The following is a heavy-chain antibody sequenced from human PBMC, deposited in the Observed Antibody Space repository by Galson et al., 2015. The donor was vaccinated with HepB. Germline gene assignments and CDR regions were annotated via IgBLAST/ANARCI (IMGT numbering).Heavy chain of an antibody. D-gene: IGHD5-18*01. CDR2: INPNSGGT. V-gene: IGHV1-2*04. CDR1: GYTFTGYY. CDR3: ARAKYLYSTFDY. J-gene: IGHJ4*02. Sequence: SVKVSCKASGYTFTGYYMHWVRQAPGQGLEWMGGINPNSGGTNYAQKFQDWVTMTRDTSISTAYMELSRLRSDDTAVYFCARAKYLYSTFDYWGQGALVTVSS.